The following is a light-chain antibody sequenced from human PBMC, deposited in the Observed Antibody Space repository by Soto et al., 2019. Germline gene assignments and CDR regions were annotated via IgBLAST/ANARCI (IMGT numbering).Light chain of an antibody. Sequence: DIQMTQSPSSLSASVGDRVTVTCQASQDISNFLNWYQQKPGRAPRLLIYDASNLETGVPSRFSGSGSGTHFTFTITSLQPEDFATYYCQQYDDLPFTFGPG. CDR1: QDISNF. J-gene: IGKJ3*01. CDR3: QQYDDLPFT. V-gene: IGKV1-33*01. CDR2: DAS.